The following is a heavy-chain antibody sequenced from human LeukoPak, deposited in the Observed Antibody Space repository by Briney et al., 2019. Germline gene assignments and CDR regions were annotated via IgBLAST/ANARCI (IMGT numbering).Heavy chain of an antibody. Sequence: SETLSLTCTVSGGSIRSHSWHWIRQSPGKGLEWIGAINYFGTTTYKPSLKSRVTLSVDTSKNQFSLKLTSVTAADTAVYYCARDIGGDTDGRASYWFAPWGQGTLVTVSS. J-gene: IGHJ5*02. CDR2: INYFGTT. CDR3: ARDIGGDTDGRASYWFAP. V-gene: IGHV4-59*11. CDR1: GGSIRSHS. D-gene: IGHD1-1*01.